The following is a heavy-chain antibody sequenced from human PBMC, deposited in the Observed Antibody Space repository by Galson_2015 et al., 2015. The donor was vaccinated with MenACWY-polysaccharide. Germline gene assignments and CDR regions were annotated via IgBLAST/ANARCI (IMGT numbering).Heavy chain of an antibody. V-gene: IGHV4-59*01. J-gene: IGHJ5*02. CDR1: GGYINSDY. CDR3: AREGMVSNSFGWFGP. D-gene: IGHD2-8*01. Sequence: ETLSLTCTVSGGYINSDYWSWIRQPPGKGLEWIGWVSYSGYTNYNPSLKSRVAVSVDTSRNQFSLKLTSVTAADTAVYYCAREGMVSNSFGWFGPWGQGTLVTVSS. CDR2: VSYSGYT.